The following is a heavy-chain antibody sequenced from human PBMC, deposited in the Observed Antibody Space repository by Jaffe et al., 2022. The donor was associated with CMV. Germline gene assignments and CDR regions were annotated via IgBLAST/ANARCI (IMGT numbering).Heavy chain of an antibody. V-gene: IGHV4-39*01. CDR2: IYYSGST. CDR3: ARLGPLTGYYVDY. Sequence: QLQLQESGPGLVKPSETLSLTCTVSGGSISSSSYYWGWIRQPPGKGLEWIGSIYYSGSTYYNPSLKSRVTISVDTSKNQFSLKLSSVTAADTAVYYCARLGPLTGYYVDYWGQGTLVTVSS. J-gene: IGHJ4*02. D-gene: IGHD3-9*01. CDR1: GGSISSSSYY.